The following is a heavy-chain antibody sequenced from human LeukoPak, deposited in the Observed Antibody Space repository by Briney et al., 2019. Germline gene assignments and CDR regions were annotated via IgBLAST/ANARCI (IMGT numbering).Heavy chain of an antibody. V-gene: IGHV1-2*06. J-gene: IGHJ6*02. CDR3: ARAGGGYDPNCYYYGMDV. D-gene: IGHD5-12*01. Sequence: ASVKVSCKASGYTLTGYHMLWVRQAPGQGLEWMGRINPNSGDTNYAQKFQGRVTMTRDTSISTAYVELSRLRSDDMAAYYCARAGGGYDPNCYYYGMDVWGQGTTVTVSS. CDR2: INPNSGDT. CDR1: GYTLTGYH.